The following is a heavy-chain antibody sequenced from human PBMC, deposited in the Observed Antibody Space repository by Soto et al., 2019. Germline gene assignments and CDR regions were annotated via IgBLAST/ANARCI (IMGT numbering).Heavy chain of an antibody. CDR3: AKGVSQYTPLALFDY. J-gene: IGHJ4*02. V-gene: IGHV3-23*01. CDR2: ISGSAGRT. Sequence: EVQLLESGGGLVRPGGSLRLSCAASGFTFSSYAMSWVRQAPGKGLEWVSTISGSAGRTYSTDSVKGRFTISRDNSRNTAYLQMNSLRVEDTAVYYCAKGVSQYTPLALFDYWGRGTLVTVSS. D-gene: IGHD5-18*01. CDR1: GFTFSSYA.